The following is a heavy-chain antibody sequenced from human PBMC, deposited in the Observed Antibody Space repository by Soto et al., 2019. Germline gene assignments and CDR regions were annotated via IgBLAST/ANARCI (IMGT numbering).Heavy chain of an antibody. CDR3: ARDIYSYGSVGTPDI. V-gene: IGHV3-23*01. CDR1: GFTFSSYA. Sequence: GGSLRLSCAASGFTFSSYAMSWVRQAPGKGLEWVSGISGSGVSTHYADSVKDRFTISRDNSRNTLDLQMNNPRTEDTGVYFCARDIYSYGSVGTPDIWGQGTMVTVSS. CDR2: ISGSGVST. D-gene: IGHD5-18*01. J-gene: IGHJ3*02.